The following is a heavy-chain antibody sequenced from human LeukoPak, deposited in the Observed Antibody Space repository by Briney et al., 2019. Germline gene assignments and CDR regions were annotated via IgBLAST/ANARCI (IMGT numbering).Heavy chain of an antibody. CDR3: ARDVALRSLDY. Sequence: GGSLRLSCKASGFTFSSYGMHWVRQAPGKGLEWVSSISGSSSSMDYADSVKGRFTVSRDNARNSVSLQMKSLRADDSAVYYCARDVALRSLDYWGRGTLVTVSS. CDR2: ISGSSSSM. J-gene: IGHJ4*02. CDR1: GFTFSSYG. D-gene: IGHD3-10*01. V-gene: IGHV3-21*06.